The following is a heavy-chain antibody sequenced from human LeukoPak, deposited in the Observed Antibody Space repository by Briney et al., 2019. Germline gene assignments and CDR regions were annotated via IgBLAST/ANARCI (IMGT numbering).Heavy chain of an antibody. CDR2: ISSRGDSI. D-gene: IGHD4-23*01. Sequence: GGSLRLSCAASGFTFSRYEMNWVRQAPGKGLEWVSYISSRGDSINYADSVKGRFTISRDNAKNSLYLQMNSLRVEDTAVYYCARESYGGSSEFGYWGRGTLVTVSS. V-gene: IGHV3-48*03. CDR3: ARESYGGSSEFGY. CDR1: GFTFSRYE. J-gene: IGHJ4*02.